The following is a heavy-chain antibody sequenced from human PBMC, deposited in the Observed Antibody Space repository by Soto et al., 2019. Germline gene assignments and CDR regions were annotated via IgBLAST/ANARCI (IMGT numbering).Heavy chain of an antibody. CDR3: TKANRYCSGANCFTFDY. Sequence: GGALRLSCTASGFTFSNYAMSWVRQAPGKGLEWVSTFSSGGGGTYYADSVKGRFTISRDNSKNTLSLQMNSLRAEDTAVYYCTKANRYCSGANCFTFDYWGLGTLVTVSS. V-gene: IGHV3-23*01. CDR2: FSSGGGGT. J-gene: IGHJ4*02. CDR1: GFTFSNYA. D-gene: IGHD2-15*01.